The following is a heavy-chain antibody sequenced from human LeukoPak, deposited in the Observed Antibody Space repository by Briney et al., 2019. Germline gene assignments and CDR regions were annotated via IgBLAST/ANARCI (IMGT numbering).Heavy chain of an antibody. Sequence: GGSLRLSCAASGFTFSNYAMNWVRQAPGKGLEWVSVIYAGGSTYYADSVKGRFTISRDTSKNTLYLQMNSLRAEDTAVYYCARGIYSHDYWGQGTLVTVSS. CDR1: GFTFSNYA. V-gene: IGHV3-66*01. D-gene: IGHD6-13*01. CDR2: IYAGGST. J-gene: IGHJ4*02. CDR3: ARGIYSHDY.